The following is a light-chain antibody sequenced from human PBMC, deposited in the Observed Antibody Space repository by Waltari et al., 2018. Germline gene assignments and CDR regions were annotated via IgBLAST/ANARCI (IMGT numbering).Light chain of an antibody. CDR1: QIISTW. J-gene: IGKJ4*01. CDR2: KAS. Sequence: DIQMTQSPSTLSASVGDRVTITCRACQIISTWLAWYQQKPGKAPKLLIYKASGLESGVPSRFSGSGSGTEFTLTISSLQPDDFATYYCQQYNDYPLTFGGGTKVEIK. V-gene: IGKV1-5*03. CDR3: QQYNDYPLT.